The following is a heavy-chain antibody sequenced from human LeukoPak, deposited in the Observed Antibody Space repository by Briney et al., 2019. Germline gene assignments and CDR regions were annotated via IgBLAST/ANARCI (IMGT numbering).Heavy chain of an antibody. CDR1: GGSFSGYY. Sequence: PSETLSLTCAVYGGSFSGYYWSWIRQPPGKGLEWIGEINHSGSTNYNPSLKSRVTISVDTSKNQFSLKLSSVTAADTAVYYCARSSDYQGSKRALGHYWGQGTLVTVSS. D-gene: IGHD3-10*01. V-gene: IGHV4-34*01. CDR2: INHSGST. J-gene: IGHJ4*02. CDR3: ARSSDYQGSKRALGHY.